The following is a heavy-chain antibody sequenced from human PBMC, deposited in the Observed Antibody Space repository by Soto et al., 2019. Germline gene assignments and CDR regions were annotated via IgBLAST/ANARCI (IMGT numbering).Heavy chain of an antibody. D-gene: IGHD2-2*03. CDR2: INSDGSST. Sequence: EVQLVESGGGLVQPGGSLRLSCAASGFTFSSYWMHWVRQAPGKGLVWVSRINSDGSSTSYADSVKGRFTISRDNAKNTLYLQMNSLRAEDTAVYYCAREVDIVVVPAAIPWFDPWGQGTLVTVSS. CDR1: GFTFSSYW. CDR3: AREVDIVVVPAAIPWFDP. J-gene: IGHJ5*02. V-gene: IGHV3-74*01.